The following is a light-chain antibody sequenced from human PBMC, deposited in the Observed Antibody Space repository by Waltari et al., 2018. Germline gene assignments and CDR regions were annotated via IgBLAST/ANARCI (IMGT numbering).Light chain of an antibody. V-gene: IGKV3-15*01. CDR2: GAS. CDR3: QQYNNWQT. Sequence: EIVMTQSPATLPVSPGERATLSCRASQSVSSNLTWYQQKPGPAPRLLIYGASSRATGIPARFSGSGSGTEFTLTISSMQSEDFAVYYCQQYNNWQTFGQGTKLEIK. J-gene: IGKJ2*01. CDR1: QSVSSN.